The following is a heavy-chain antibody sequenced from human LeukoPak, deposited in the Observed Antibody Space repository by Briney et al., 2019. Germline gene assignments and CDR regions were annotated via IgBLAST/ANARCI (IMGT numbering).Heavy chain of an antibody. J-gene: IGHJ5*02. CDR2: IRPGDGTT. CDR1: GYNFINHY. Sequence: ASLKISCKPSGYNFINHYIHLVRQAPGQGLEWMGVIRPGDGTTGYAQNFQGRVSMTSVTSTSTAYMELISLRSDDTAVYYCTRTVNSWFDPWGQGTPVTVS. V-gene: IGHV1-46*01. CDR3: TRTVNSWFDP. D-gene: IGHD4-17*01.